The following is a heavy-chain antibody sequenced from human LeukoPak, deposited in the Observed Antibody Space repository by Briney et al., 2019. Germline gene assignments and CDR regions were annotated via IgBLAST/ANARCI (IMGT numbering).Heavy chain of an antibody. Sequence: PGGFLRLSCAASGFTFSSYSMNWVRQAPGKGLEWVSYISSSSSTIYYADSVKGRFTISRDNAKNSLYLQMNSLRDEDTAVYYCASTPATWELLNYWGEGTLVTVSS. CDR2: ISSSSSTI. V-gene: IGHV3-48*02. CDR1: GFTFSSYS. D-gene: IGHD1-26*01. CDR3: ASTPATWELLNY. J-gene: IGHJ4*02.